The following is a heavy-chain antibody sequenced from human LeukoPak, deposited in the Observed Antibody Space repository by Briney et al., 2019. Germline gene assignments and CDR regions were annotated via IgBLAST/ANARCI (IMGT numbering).Heavy chain of an antibody. CDR3: AKDRWDIVVVVAATDEYFQH. D-gene: IGHD2-15*01. Sequence: PGGSLRLSCAASGFTFSSYAMSWVRQAPGKGLEWVSAIRGSGGSTYYADSVKGRFTISRDNSKNTLYLQMNSLRAEDTAVYYCAKDRWDIVVVVAATDEYFQHWGQGTLVTVSS. CDR2: IRGSGGST. CDR1: GFTFSSYA. V-gene: IGHV3-23*01. J-gene: IGHJ1*01.